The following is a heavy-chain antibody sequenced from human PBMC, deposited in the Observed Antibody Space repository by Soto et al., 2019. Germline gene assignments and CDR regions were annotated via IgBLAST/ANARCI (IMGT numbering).Heavy chain of an antibody. CDR2: IYNSGST. V-gene: IGHV4-59*08. CDR3: ARQSLVPAAIQIGGWLGP. CDR1: GGSISTYY. J-gene: IGHJ5*02. Sequence: SETLSLTCNVSGGSISTYYWSWIRQSPGKGLEWIGYIYNSGSTNYNPSLKSRVTISVEMSKNQFSLKLSSVTAADAAVYYCARQSLVPAAIQIGGWLGPWGQGSLVTVSS. D-gene: IGHD2-2*01.